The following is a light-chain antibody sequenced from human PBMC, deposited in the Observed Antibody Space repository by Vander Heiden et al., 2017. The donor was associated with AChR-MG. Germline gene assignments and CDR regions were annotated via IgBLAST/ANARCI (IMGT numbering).Light chain of an antibody. V-gene: IGKV1-39*01. CDR2: GAS. CDR1: QSISTY. J-gene: IGKJ1*01. CDR3: QQSYGTPRT. Sequence: DIQMTQSPSSLSASIGDRVTITCRASQSISTYLNWYQQKPGKAPKVLIYGASSLQSGVPSRFSGSGSGTDFILTISRLQPEDFATYYCQQSYGTPRTVGQGTKVEGK.